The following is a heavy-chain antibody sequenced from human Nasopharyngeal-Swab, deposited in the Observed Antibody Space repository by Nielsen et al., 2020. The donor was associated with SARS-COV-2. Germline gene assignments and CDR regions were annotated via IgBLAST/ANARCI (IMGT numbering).Heavy chain of an antibody. D-gene: IGHD3-10*01. CDR2: IYPGDSDT. Sequence: GESLKISCKGSGYSFTSYWIGWVRQMPGRGLEWMGIIYPGDSDTRYSPSFQGQVTISADKSISTAYLQWSSLKASDTAMYYCAGQMDYYGSGSPPGYWGQGTLVTVSS. CDR1: GYSFTSYW. J-gene: IGHJ4*02. V-gene: IGHV5-51*01. CDR3: AGQMDYYGSGSPPGY.